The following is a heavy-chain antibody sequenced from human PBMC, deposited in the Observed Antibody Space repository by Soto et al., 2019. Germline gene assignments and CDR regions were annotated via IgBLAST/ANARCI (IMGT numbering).Heavy chain of an antibody. CDR1: GGTFSSYA. CDR2: IIPIFGTA. CDR3: AVNRHCTNGVCYPAYYYYYGMDD. J-gene: IGHJ6*02. Sequence: QVQLVQSGAEVKKPGSSVKVSCKASGGTFSSYAISWVRQAPGQGLEWMGGIIPIFGTANYAQKFQGRVTIHADESTSTAYMGLGSLRSEDTAVYYCAVNRHCTNGVCYPAYYYYYGMDDWGQETTVSVS. D-gene: IGHD2-8*01. V-gene: IGHV1-69*12.